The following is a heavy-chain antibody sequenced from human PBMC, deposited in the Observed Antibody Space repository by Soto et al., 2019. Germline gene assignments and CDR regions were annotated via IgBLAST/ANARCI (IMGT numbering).Heavy chain of an antibody. J-gene: IGHJ4*02. V-gene: IGHV4-30-2*01. CDR3: ARACALGAVAFDS. CDR2: IYHSGST. CDR1: GGSISSGGCS. D-gene: IGHD6-19*01. Sequence: QLQLQESGSGLVKPSQTLSLTCAVSGGSISSGGCSWSWIRQRPGKGLEGIGYIYHSGSTNYNPTFKTRLTIPVNMSKNQFTLKWSSVTAADTAVYTCARACALGAVAFDSWGRGTLVTVSS.